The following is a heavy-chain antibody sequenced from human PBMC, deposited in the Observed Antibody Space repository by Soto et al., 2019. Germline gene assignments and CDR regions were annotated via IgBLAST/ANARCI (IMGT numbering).Heavy chain of an antibody. CDR2: IYYSGST. CDR3: ARHPVVEFGELYMDV. V-gene: IGHV4-39*01. D-gene: IGHD3-10*01. CDR1: GGSISSSSYY. J-gene: IGHJ6*04. Sequence: PSETLSLTCTVSGGSISSSSYYWGWIRQPPGKGLEWIGSIYYSGSTYYNPSLKSRVTISVDTSKNQFSLKLSSVTAADTAVYYCARHPVVEFGELYMDVWGKGTTVTVSS.